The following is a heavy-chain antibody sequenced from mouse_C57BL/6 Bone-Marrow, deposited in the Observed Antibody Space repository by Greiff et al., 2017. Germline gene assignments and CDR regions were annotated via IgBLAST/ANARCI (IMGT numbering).Heavy chain of an antibody. CDR3: AKRLDYDYDERTWMDY. CDR1: GFSLTSYG. V-gene: IGHV2-9*01. Sequence: VKLQESGPGLVAPSQSLSITCTVSGFSLTSYGVDWVRQPPGKGLEWLGVIWGGGSTTYNSALMSRLSISKDNSKSQVFLKMNSLQTGDTAMYYGAKRLDYDYDERTWMDYWGQGTSVTVSS. CDR2: IWGGGST. J-gene: IGHJ4*01. D-gene: IGHD2-4*01.